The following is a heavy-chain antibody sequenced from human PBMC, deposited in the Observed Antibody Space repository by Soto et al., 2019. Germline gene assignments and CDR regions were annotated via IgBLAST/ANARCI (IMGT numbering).Heavy chain of an antibody. CDR1: GACITRCSXY. Sequence: SQTRSLTCPVAGACITRCSXYWNWIRQHPGKGLEWIGYIYYSGSTYYNPSLKSRVTMSVATSKTQFSLKLSSVTAADTAVYYCARIIAARGDTYLQPWGQGTLVTVSS. J-gene: IGHJ1*01. CDR2: IYYSGST. CDR3: ARIIAARGDTYLQP. D-gene: IGHD6-13*01. V-gene: IGHV4-31*03.